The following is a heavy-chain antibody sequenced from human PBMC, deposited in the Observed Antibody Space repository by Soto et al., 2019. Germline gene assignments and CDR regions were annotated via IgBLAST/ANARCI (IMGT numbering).Heavy chain of an antibody. D-gene: IGHD3-16*02. CDR1: GGSISSSNW. J-gene: IGHJ4*02. V-gene: IGHV4-4*02. CDR3: VGSSYVYVWGSYRYGLSY. Sequence: SETLSLTCAVSGGSISSSNWWSWVRQPPGKGLEWIGEIYHSGSTNYNPSLKSRVTISVDKSKNQFSLKLSSVTAADTAVYYCVGSSYVYVWGSYRYGLSYWGQGTLVTVSS. CDR2: IYHSGST.